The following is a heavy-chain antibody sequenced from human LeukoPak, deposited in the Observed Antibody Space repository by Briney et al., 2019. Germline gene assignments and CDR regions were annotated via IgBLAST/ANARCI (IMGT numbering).Heavy chain of an antibody. CDR3: ARDTGNIVVVPTASHYYYSMDV. Sequence: PSETLSLTCTVSGGSISSYYWSWIRQPPGKGLEWIGYIYYSGSTNYNPSLKSRVTISVDTSKNQFSLKLSSVTAADTAVYYCARDTGNIVVVPTASHYYYSMDVWGQGTTVTVSS. CDR1: GGSISSYY. D-gene: IGHD2-2*01. CDR2: IYYSGST. V-gene: IGHV4-59*01. J-gene: IGHJ6*02.